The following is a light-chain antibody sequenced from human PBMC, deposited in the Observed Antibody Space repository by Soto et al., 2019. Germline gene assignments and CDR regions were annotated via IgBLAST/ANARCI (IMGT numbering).Light chain of an antibody. V-gene: IGLV2-14*01. CDR2: EVS. Sequence: QSALTQPASVSGSPGQSITISCTGTSSDVGSYKYVSWYQQHPGKAPKLIIFEVSNRPSGVSDRFSGSKSGNRASLTISGLQAEDEADYYCSSYTSISSLGVFGTGTKVTVL. J-gene: IGLJ1*01. CDR1: SSDVGSYKY. CDR3: SSYTSISSLGV.